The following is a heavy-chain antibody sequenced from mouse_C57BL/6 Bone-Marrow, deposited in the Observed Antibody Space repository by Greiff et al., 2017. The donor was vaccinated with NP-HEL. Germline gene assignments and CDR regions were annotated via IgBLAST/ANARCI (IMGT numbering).Heavy chain of an antibody. D-gene: IGHD2-4*01. Sequence: EVQLQESVAELVRPGASVKLSCTASGFNIKNPYMHWVKQRPEQGLEWIGRIDPAHGNNKYAPKFQGKATITADTSSPTAYLQLSSLTSEDTAIYYCASHYDYDGGDYWGQGTTLTVSS. V-gene: IGHV14-3*01. CDR3: ASHYDYDGGDY. J-gene: IGHJ2*01. CDR2: IDPAHGNN. CDR1: GFNIKNPY.